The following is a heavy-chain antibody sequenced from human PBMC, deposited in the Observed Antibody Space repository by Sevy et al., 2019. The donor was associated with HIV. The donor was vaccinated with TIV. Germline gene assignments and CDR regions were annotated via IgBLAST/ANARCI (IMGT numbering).Heavy chain of an antibody. J-gene: IGHJ3*02. V-gene: IGHV1-69*13. Sequence: ASVKVSCKASGGTFTSYGLSWLRQAPGQGLEWVGTYTPIFGTTNYAQKFQGRITIAADESTSTAYMELSSLRSEDSAVYFCARLYHDGSAVQAFDIWGQGTMVTVSS. D-gene: IGHD3-22*01. CDR3: ARLYHDGSAVQAFDI. CDR2: YTPIFGTT. CDR1: GGTFTSYG.